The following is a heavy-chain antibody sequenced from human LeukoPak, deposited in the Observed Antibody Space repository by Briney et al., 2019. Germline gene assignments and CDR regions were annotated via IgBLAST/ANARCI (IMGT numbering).Heavy chain of an antibody. D-gene: IGHD5-12*01. CDR2: IHYSGST. Sequence: SETLSLTCTVAGGSISPYYWSWIRQPPGKGLEWIGYIHYSGSTNYNPSLKSRVTISVDTSNNQFSLKLSSVTAADTAVYYCAREDSGYHYWGQGTLVTVSS. V-gene: IGHV4-59*01. CDR1: GGSISPYY. J-gene: IGHJ4*02. CDR3: AREDSGYHY.